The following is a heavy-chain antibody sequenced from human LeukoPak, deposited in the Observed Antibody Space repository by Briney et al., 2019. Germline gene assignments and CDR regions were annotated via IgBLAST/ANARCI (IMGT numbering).Heavy chain of an antibody. V-gene: IGHV1-3*01. CDR2: INAGNGNT. D-gene: IGHD3-10*01. CDR1: GYTFTSYA. CDR3: ARDHYGSGSYYGDAFDI. J-gene: IGHJ3*02. Sequence: AASVKLSCTASGYTFTSYAMHWVRQAPGQRLGWMGWINAGNGNTKYSQKFQGRVTITRDTSASTAYMELSSLSSEDTAVYYCARDHYGSGSYYGDAFDIWGQGTMVTVSS.